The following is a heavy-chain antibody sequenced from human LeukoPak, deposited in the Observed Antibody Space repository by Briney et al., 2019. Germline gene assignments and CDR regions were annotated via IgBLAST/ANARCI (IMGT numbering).Heavy chain of an antibody. V-gene: IGHV3-11*04. Sequence: GGSLRLSCAASGFSISDYYMSWIRQAPGKGLEWVSYITNSGITRDYTDSVKGRFTISRDNAKNSLYLQMNSLRAEDTAVYYCARDLYAAYCGGDCYPPDAFDVWGQGTVVTVSS. CDR2: ITNSGITR. CDR1: GFSISDYY. D-gene: IGHD2-21*02. CDR3: ARDLYAAYCGGDCYPPDAFDV. J-gene: IGHJ3*01.